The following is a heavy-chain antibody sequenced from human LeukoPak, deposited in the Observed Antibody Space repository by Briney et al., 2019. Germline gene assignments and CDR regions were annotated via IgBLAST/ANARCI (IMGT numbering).Heavy chain of an antibody. CDR3: ASSHHCSGGSCYPHYYYYMDV. Sequence: ASVKVSCKASGYTFTSYGISWVRQAPGQGLEWMGWISAYNGNTNYAQKLQGRVTMTTDTSTSTAYMELRSLRSDDTAVYYCASSHHCSGGSCYPHYYYYMDVWGKGTTVTVSS. V-gene: IGHV1-18*01. J-gene: IGHJ6*03. CDR1: GYTFTSYG. CDR2: ISAYNGNT. D-gene: IGHD2-15*01.